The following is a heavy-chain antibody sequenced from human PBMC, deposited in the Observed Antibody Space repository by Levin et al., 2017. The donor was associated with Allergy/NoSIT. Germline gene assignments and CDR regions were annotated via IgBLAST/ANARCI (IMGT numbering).Heavy chain of an antibody. D-gene: IGHD6-19*01. Sequence: ASVKVSCKASGYTFTGYYMHWVRQAPGQGLEWMGWINPNSGGTNYAQKFQGRVTMTRDTSISTAYMELSRLRSDDTAVYYCARDAHSSGWQGLGYFDRWGRGTLVTVSS. CDR1: GYTFTGYY. J-gene: IGHJ2*01. CDR3: ARDAHSSGWQGLGYFDR. CDR2: INPNSGGT. V-gene: IGHV1-2*02.